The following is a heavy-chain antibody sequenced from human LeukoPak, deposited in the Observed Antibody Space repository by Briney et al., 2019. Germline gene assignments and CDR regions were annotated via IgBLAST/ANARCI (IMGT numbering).Heavy chain of an antibody. Sequence: GGSLRLSCAASGFTFSSYWMSWVRQAPGKGLEWVANIKQDGSEKYYVDSVKGRFTISRDNAKNSLYLQMTSLRAGDTAVYYCARTRRIAAAGRASYYFDYWGQGTLVTVSP. CDR3: ARTRRIAAAGRASYYFDY. V-gene: IGHV3-7*03. CDR1: GFTFSSYW. CDR2: IKQDGSEK. D-gene: IGHD6-13*01. J-gene: IGHJ4*02.